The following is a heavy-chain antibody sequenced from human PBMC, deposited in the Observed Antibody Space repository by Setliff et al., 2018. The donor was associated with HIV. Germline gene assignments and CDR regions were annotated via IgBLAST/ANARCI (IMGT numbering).Heavy chain of an antibody. CDR3: AKGVAGLQYYYYYMDV. CDR2: ITHSGST. V-gene: IGHV4-34*01. D-gene: IGHD6-19*01. J-gene: IGHJ6*03. CDR1: GGSFSGYY. Sequence: TLSLTCAVYGGSFSGYYWTWIRQPPGKGLEWIGEITHSGSTNYNPSLETRVTISVDTSKNQFSLKLSSVTAADTAVYYCAKGVAGLQYYYYYMDVWGKGTRVTVAS.